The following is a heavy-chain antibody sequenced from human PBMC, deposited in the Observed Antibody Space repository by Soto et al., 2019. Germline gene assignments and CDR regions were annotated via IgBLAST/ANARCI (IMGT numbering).Heavy chain of an antibody. CDR3: AGYSSSSTGAFDI. CDR2: ISGSGGST. Sequence: EVQLLESGGGLVQPGGSLRLSCAASGFTFSSYAMSWVRQAPGKGLEWVSAISGSGGSTYYADSVKGRFTISRDNSKNTLYLQMNSLRAEDTAVYYCAGYSSSSTGAFDIWGQGTMVTVSS. D-gene: IGHD6-13*01. V-gene: IGHV3-23*01. J-gene: IGHJ3*02. CDR1: GFTFSSYA.